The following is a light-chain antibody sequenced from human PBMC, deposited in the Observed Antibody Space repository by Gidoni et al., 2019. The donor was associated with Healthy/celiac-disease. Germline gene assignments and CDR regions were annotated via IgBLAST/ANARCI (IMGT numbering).Light chain of an antibody. V-gene: IGKV1-5*03. CDR2: KAS. CDR1: QSISSW. J-gene: IGKJ4*01. Sequence: DIQMTQSPSTLSAPVGDRVTITCRASQSISSWLAWYQLNPGKAPKLLIYKASSLESGDPSRFSCSGSRTEFTLTISRLQPDDFATYYCQQYNSYSLTFXGXAKVEIK. CDR3: QQYNSYSLT.